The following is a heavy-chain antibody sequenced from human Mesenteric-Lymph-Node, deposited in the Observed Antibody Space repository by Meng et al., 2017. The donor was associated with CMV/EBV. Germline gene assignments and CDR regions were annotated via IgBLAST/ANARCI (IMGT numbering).Heavy chain of an antibody. Sequence: GGSLRLSCAASGFTFSTYGLSWVRRAPGKGLEWVSHITGNGPNSYYADSVKGRFTISRDNSKNTLYLHMNSLRAEDTAVYYCARGGGLYYFDYWGQGTLVTVSS. CDR1: GFTFSTYG. J-gene: IGHJ4*02. D-gene: IGHD2/OR15-2a*01. CDR3: ARGGGLYYFDY. V-gene: IGHV3-23*01. CDR2: ITGNGPNS.